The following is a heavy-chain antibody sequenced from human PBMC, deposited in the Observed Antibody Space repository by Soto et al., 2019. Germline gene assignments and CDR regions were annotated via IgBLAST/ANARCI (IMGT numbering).Heavy chain of an antibody. D-gene: IGHD3-16*02. CDR3: AKELYAGAITVSSCLDY. Sequence: EVQLLESGGGLVQPGGSLRLSCVASGFTFNSYAMSWVRQAPGKGLEWVSTTAPNGEASSYADSVKGRFTISRDTSDSKNTLYLQMNSLRAEDTAVYFCAKELYAGAITVSSCLDYWGQGTLVTVSS. CDR1: GFTFNSYA. V-gene: IGHV3-23*01. CDR2: TAPNGEAS. J-gene: IGHJ4*02.